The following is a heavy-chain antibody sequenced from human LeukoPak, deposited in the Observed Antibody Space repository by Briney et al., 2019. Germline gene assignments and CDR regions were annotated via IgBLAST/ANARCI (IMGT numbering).Heavy chain of an antibody. Sequence: GGSLRLSCAASGFTFSSYEMNWVRQAPGKGLEWVSYISSSGSTIYYADSVEGRFTISRDNAKNSLYLQMNSLRAEDTAVYYCARGGVYSSSSFDYWGQGTLVTVSS. CDR3: ARGGVYSSSSFDY. CDR2: ISSSGSTI. V-gene: IGHV3-48*03. J-gene: IGHJ4*02. D-gene: IGHD6-6*01. CDR1: GFTFSSYE.